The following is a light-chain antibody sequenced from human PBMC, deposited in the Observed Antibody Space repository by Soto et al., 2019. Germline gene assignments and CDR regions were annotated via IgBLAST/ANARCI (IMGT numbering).Light chain of an antibody. Sequence: EIVMTQSPVTLSASPGESATLSCRASQSVDNNVAWYQQKPGQAPRLLIVGSFARATGIPARFSGSGSGSEFTLTISGLQSEDFAVYYCQQYNDRPPITFGQGTRLGIK. CDR2: GSF. V-gene: IGKV3-15*01. J-gene: IGKJ5*01. CDR3: QQYNDRPPIT. CDR1: QSVDNN.